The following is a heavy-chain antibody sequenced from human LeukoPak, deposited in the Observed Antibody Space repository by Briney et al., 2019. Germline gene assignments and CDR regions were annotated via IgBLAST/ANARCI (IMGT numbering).Heavy chain of an antibody. CDR1: GYTFTSYA. D-gene: IGHD1-26*01. J-gene: IGHJ4*02. CDR2: INAGNGNT. Sequence: ASVKVSCKASGYTFTSYAMHWVRQAPGQRLEWMGWINAGNGNTKYSQKFQGRVTITRDTSASTAYMELSSLRSEDTAVYYCARDPQLWELPDYRGQGTLVTVSS. V-gene: IGHV1-3*01. CDR3: ARDPQLWELPDY.